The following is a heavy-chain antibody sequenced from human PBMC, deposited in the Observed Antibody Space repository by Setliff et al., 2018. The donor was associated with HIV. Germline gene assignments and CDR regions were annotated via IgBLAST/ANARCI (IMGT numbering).Heavy chain of an antibody. D-gene: IGHD6-19*01. CDR2: IYYSGST. CDR1: GGSISSSSYY. CDR3: ARVDSSGEYYFDY. Sequence: ASETLSLTCTVSGGSISSSSYYWGWIRQPPGKGLEWIGSIYYSGSTYYNPSLKSRVTISVDTSKNQFSLKLSSVTAADTAVYYCARVDSSGEYYFDYWGQGTLVTVSS. V-gene: IGHV4-39*01. J-gene: IGHJ4*02.